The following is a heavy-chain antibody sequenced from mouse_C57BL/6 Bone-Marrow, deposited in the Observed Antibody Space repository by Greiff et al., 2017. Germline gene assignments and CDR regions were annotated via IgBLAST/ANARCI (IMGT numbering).Heavy chain of an antibody. CDR3: ARRRGLLPFAY. Sequence: QVQLQQSGAELMKPGASVKLSCKATGYTFTGYWIEWVKQRPGHGLEWIGEILPGSGSTNYTEKFKGKATFTADTYSNTAYMQLSSLTTEDCAIXYCARRRGLLPFAYWGQGTLVTVSA. D-gene: IGHD2-3*01. CDR2: ILPGSGST. J-gene: IGHJ3*01. V-gene: IGHV1-9*01. CDR1: GYTFTGYW.